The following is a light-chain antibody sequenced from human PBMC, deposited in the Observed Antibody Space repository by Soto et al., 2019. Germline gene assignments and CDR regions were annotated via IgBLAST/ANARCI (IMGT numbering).Light chain of an antibody. J-gene: IGLJ2*01. V-gene: IGLV1-44*01. CDR3: TAWDDSQNGVI. CDR1: NSNIGTYT. Sequence: QSVLTQPPSASGTPGQRITISCSGSNSNIGTYTVNWYQLLPGTAPKLLIYTNNQRPSGVPDPFSGSKSGTSASLAISGLQSEYEADYYCTAWDDSQNGVIFGGGTKLTVL. CDR2: TNN.